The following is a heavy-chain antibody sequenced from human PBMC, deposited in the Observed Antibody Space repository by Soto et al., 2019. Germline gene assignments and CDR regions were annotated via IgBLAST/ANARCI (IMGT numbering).Heavy chain of an antibody. D-gene: IGHD3-22*01. CDR2: IRSKANSYAT. CDR3: TYLYYYDSSAPPA. Sequence: GGPLSLSCAASGFTFSGSAMHWVRQASGKGLEWVGRIRSKANSYATAYAASVKGRFTISRDDSKNTAYLQMNSLKTEDTAVYYCTYLYYYDSSAPPAWGQGTLVTVSS. J-gene: IGHJ5*02. V-gene: IGHV3-73*01. CDR1: GFTFSGSA.